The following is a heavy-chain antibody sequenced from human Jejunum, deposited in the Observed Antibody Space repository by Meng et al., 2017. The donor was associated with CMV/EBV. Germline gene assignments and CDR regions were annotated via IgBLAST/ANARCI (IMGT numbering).Heavy chain of an antibody. J-gene: IGHJ6*02. CDR1: GFTFSNYA. CDR2: IRHDGGT. Sequence: LKISCAASGFTFSNYALNWVRQAPGKGLEWVSGIRHDGGTFYAASVKGRFTISRDNSKNTLYLQMNSLRAEDTAVYYCASSVGLHVWGQGTTVTVSS. CDR3: ASSVGLHV. V-gene: IGHV3-23*01.